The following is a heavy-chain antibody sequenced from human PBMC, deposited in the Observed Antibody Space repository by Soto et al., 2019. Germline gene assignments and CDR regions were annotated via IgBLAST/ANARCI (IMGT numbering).Heavy chain of an antibody. V-gene: IGHV3-15*01. Sequence: EVQLVESGGGLVKPGGSLRLSCAASGFTFSNAWMSWVRQAPGKGLEWVGRIKSKTDGGTTDYAAPVKGRFTISRDDSKNTLYLQMNSLKTEDTAVYYCTTMTYDFWSGYYLGEIFVYWGQGTLVTVSS. D-gene: IGHD3-3*01. CDR2: IKSKTDGGTT. CDR1: GFTFSNAW. J-gene: IGHJ4*02. CDR3: TTMTYDFWSGYYLGEIFVY.